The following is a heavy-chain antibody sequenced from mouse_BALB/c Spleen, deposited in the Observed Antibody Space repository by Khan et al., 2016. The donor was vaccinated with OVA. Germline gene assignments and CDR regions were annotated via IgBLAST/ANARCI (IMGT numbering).Heavy chain of an antibody. CDR2: INPSTDYT. Sequence: QVRLQQSGAELARPGPSVKMSCKASGYTFTSYWMHWVKQRPGQGLEWMGYINPSTDYTYYNQNFKDKATLTADKSSNTAYMQLTSLTSEDSAVYYCVSHGGSSAWFTYWGQGTLVTVSA. D-gene: IGHD1-1*02. J-gene: IGHJ3*01. CDR3: VSHGGSSAWFTY. CDR1: GYTFTSYW. V-gene: IGHV1-4*01.